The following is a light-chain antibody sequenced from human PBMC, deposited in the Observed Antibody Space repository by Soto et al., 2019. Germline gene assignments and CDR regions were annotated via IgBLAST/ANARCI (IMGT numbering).Light chain of an antibody. J-gene: IGKJ2*01. CDR3: QQYGGSPPMLT. CDR1: QSVIRNY. Sequence: EIVLTQSPGTLSLSPGERATLSCRASQSVIRNYLAWYQQKPGQAPRLLIHGTSSRATDIPDRFSGSGSGSEFTLTISRLEREDFAVYYCQQYGGSPPMLTVGRGTKLEIK. CDR2: GTS. V-gene: IGKV3-20*01.